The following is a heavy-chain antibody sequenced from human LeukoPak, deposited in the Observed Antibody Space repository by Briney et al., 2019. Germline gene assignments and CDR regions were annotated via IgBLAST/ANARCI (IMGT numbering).Heavy chain of an antibody. D-gene: IGHD3-3*01. Sequence: SETLSLTCTVSGGSISSSSYYWGWIRQPPGKGLEWIGSIYYSGSTYYNPSLKSRVTISVDTSKNQFSLKLSSVTAADTAVYYCARRPPRDDFWSGYYSDYWGQGTLVTVSS. CDR1: GGSISSSSYY. CDR3: ARRPPRDDFWSGYYSDY. J-gene: IGHJ4*02. V-gene: IGHV4-39*01. CDR2: IYYSGST.